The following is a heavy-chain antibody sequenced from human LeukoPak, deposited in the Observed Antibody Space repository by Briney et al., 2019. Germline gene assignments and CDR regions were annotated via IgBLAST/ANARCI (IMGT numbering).Heavy chain of an antibody. V-gene: IGHV3-23*01. J-gene: IGHJ6*02. CDR2: ISGSGGST. CDR3: AKSAGYYYYYGMDV. D-gene: IGHD6-13*01. CDR1: GFTFSSYA. Sequence: GGSLRLSCAASGFTFSSYAMSWVRQAPGKGLEWVSAISGSGGSTYYADSGKGRFTISRDNSKNTLYLQMNSLRADDTAVYYCAKSAGYYYYYGMDVWGQGTTVTVSS.